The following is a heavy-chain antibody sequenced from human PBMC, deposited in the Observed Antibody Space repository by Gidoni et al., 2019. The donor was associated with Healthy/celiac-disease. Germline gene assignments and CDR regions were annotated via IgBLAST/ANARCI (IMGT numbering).Heavy chain of an antibody. V-gene: IGHV3-11*01. D-gene: IGHD1-20*01. J-gene: IGHJ4*02. CDR2: ISSSGSTI. CDR3: ASAFNWNAAFDY. Sequence: QAPGKGLEWVSYISSSGSTIYYADSVKGRFTISRDNAKNSLYLQRNSLRAEDTAVYYCASAFNWNAAFDYWGQGTLVTVSS.